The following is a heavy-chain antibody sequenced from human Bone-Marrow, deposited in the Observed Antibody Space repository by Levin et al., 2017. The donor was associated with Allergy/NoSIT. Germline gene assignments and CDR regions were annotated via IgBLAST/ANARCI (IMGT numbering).Heavy chain of an antibody. CDR2: ISHSGDIK. V-gene: IGHV3-11*01. J-gene: IGHJ6*02. CDR3: ARDLGSGSSSTSMDV. Sequence: GGSLRLSCTASEFRLGDFYMTWIRQAPGKGLEWISYISHSGDIKFHADSVRGRFTISRDNAKNSLYLHMDSLKPEDTAVYFCARDLGSGSSSTSMDVWGPGTTVSVSS. D-gene: IGHD6-6*01. CDR1: EFRLGDFY.